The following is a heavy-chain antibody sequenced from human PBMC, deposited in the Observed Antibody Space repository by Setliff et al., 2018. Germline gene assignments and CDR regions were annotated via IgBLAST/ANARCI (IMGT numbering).Heavy chain of an antibody. Sequence: ASVKVSCKASGYTFTSYGFSWVRQAPGQGLEGMGGISVYNGKTKYAQKFQGRVTMTTDTSTRTAYMEVTSLRSDDTAVYYCATEKFPGDWGDYWGQGTLVTVSS. CDR1: GYTFTSYG. V-gene: IGHV1-18*01. CDR2: ISVYNGKT. J-gene: IGHJ4*02. D-gene: IGHD2-21*01. CDR3: ATEKFPGDWGDY.